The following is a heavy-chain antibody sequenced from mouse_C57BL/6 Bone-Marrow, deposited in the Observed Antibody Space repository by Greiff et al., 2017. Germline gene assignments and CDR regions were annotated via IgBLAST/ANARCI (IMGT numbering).Heavy chain of an antibody. J-gene: IGHJ2*01. CDR3: ASLGLRRGRHFDY. CDR2: IYPRSGNT. CDR1: GYTFTSYG. Sequence: KESGAELARPGASVKLSCKASGYTFTSYGISWVKQRTGQGLEWIGEIYPRSGNTYYNEKFKGKATLTADKSSSTAYMELRSLTSEDSAVYFCASLGLRRGRHFDYWGQGTTLTVSS. D-gene: IGHD2-4*01. V-gene: IGHV1-81*01.